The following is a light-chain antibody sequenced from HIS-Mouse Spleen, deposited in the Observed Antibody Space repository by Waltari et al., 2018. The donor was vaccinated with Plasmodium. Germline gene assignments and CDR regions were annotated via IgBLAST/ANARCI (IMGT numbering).Light chain of an antibody. CDR2: EGS. V-gene: IGLV2-23*01. Sequence: QSALTQPPSVSGSPGQSINISCTGTSSDVGSYNLLSWYQQHPGKAPKLMIYEGSKRPSGVSNRFSGSKSGNTASLTISGLQAEDEADYYCCSYAGSSTYVFGTGTKVTVL. CDR3: CSYAGSSTYV. J-gene: IGLJ1*01. CDR1: SSDVGSYNL.